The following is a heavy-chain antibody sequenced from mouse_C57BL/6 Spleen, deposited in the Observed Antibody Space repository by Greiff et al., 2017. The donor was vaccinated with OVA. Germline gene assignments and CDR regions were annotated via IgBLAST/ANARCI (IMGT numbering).Heavy chain of an antibody. Sequence: DVMLVESGGGLVKPGGSLKLSCAASGFTFSSYAMSWVRQTPEKRLEWVATISDGGSYTYYPDKVKGRFTISRDNAKNNLYLQMSQLKSEDTAMYYCARDRGREGDFDYWGQGTTLTVSS. D-gene: IGHD3-1*01. J-gene: IGHJ2*01. CDR2: ISDGGSYT. V-gene: IGHV5-4*01. CDR1: GFTFSSYA. CDR3: ARDRGREGDFDY.